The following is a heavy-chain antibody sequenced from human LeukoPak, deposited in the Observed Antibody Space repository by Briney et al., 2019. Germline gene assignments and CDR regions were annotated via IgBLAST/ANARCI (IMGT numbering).Heavy chain of an antibody. D-gene: IGHD6-19*01. CDR3: ARGLLRGWYFGDAFDI. Sequence: GESLKISCKGSGYSFTNYWIGWVRQMPGKGLEWMGFIYPGDSDTRYSPSFQGQVTISADKSISTAYLQWSSLKASDTAVYYCARGLLRGWYFGDAFDIWGQGTMVTVSS. J-gene: IGHJ3*02. CDR2: IYPGDSDT. V-gene: IGHV5-51*01. CDR1: GYSFTNYW.